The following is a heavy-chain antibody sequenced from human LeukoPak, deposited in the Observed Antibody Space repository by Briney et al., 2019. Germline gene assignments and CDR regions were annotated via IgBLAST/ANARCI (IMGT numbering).Heavy chain of an antibody. CDR2: INHSGST. D-gene: IGHD3-3*01. CDR1: GGSFSGYY. J-gene: IGHJ3*02. Sequence: SETLSLTCAVYGGSFSGYYWSWIRQPPGKGLEWIGEINHSGSTNYNPSLKSRVTISVDTSKNQFSLKLSSVTAADTAVYYCARVVGDFWSGYLNAFDIWGQGTMVTVSS. V-gene: IGHV4-34*01. CDR3: ARVVGDFWSGYLNAFDI.